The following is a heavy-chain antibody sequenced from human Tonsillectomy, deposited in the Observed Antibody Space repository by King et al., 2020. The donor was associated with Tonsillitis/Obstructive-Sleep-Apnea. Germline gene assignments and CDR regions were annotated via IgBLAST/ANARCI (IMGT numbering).Heavy chain of an antibody. J-gene: IGHJ4*02. Sequence: VQLVESGGGLVQPGGSLRLSCAASGFTFSTYAMSWVRQAPGKGLEWVSVFSCSDGSTYYADSVKGRFTISRDNSKNTLYLQMNSLRAEDTAVYYCTKAGCLHYAYYFYSWGQGALVTVSS. CDR2: FSCSDGST. CDR1: GFTFSTYA. V-gene: IGHV3-23*04. CDR3: TKAGCLHYAYYFYS. D-gene: IGHD5-24*01.